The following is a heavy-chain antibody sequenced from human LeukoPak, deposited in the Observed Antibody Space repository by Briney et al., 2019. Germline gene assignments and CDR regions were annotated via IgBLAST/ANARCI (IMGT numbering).Heavy chain of an antibody. CDR2: ISSSSSYI. J-gene: IGHJ4*02. D-gene: IGHD3-3*01. Sequence: GGSLRLSCAASVFTFSSYSMNWVRQAPGRGLEWVSSISSSSSYIYYADSVKGRFTISRDNAKNSLYLQMNSLRVEDTAVYYCAAYYDFWSGYYPGSDYWGQGTLVSVSS. V-gene: IGHV3-21*01. CDR1: VFTFSSYS. CDR3: AAYYDFWSGYYPGSDY.